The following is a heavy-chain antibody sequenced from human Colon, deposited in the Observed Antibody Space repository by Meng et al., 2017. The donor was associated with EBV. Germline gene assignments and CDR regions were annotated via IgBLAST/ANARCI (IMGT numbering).Heavy chain of an antibody. D-gene: IGHD6-19*01. CDR3: VRSSGWVKTGFDP. Sequence: SAPALVKPSEPLALLVRGSGGSISTSGYHLGWIRQPPGKGLEWIGSIGHSGFTYYPPSLKSRVTVSIDTSRNQFSLWLTSVTAADTAVYYCVRSSGWVKTGFDPWGQGTLVTVSS. CDR2: IGHSGFT. V-gene: IGHV4-39*01. CDR1: GGSISTSGYH. J-gene: IGHJ5*02.